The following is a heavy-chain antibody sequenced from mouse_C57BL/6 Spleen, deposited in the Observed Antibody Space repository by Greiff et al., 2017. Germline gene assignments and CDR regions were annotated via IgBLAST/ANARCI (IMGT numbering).Heavy chain of an antibody. D-gene: IGHD2-1*01. CDR2: ISSGGDYI. Sequence: EVQLMESGEGLVKPGGSLKLSCAASGFTFSSYAMSWVRQTPEKRLEWVAYISSGGDYIYYADTVKGRFTISRDNARNTLYLQMSSLKSEDTAMYYCTRGGNGNYVYYAMDYWGQGTSVTVSS. J-gene: IGHJ4*01. V-gene: IGHV5-9-1*02. CDR3: TRGGNGNYVYYAMDY. CDR1: GFTFSSYA.